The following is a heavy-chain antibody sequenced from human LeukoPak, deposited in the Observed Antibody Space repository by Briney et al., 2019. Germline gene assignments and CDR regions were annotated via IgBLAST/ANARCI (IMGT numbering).Heavy chain of an antibody. CDR1: GFTVSSSY. Sequence: GGSLRLSCAASGFTVSSSYMSWVRQAPGKGLEWVSLIYSGGSTYYAASVKGRFTISRDNSKNTLYLQMNSLRPEDTAVYYCAKGYNYAYEYWGQGTLVTVSS. CDR2: IYSGGST. J-gene: IGHJ4*02. D-gene: IGHD5-18*01. CDR3: AKGYNYAYEY. V-gene: IGHV3-53*01.